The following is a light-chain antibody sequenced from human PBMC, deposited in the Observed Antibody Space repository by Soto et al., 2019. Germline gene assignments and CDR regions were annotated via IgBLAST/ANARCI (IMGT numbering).Light chain of an antibody. CDR1: QGISSN. Sequence: DIQLTQSPSFLSASVGDRVTITCRASQGISSNLAWYQEKPGKAPKLLIYAASTLQSGVPSRFSGSGSGTEFTLTISSLQPEDFATYYCQQFNSYPITFGRGTRLEIK. CDR2: AAS. J-gene: IGKJ5*01. CDR3: QQFNSYPIT. V-gene: IGKV1-9*01.